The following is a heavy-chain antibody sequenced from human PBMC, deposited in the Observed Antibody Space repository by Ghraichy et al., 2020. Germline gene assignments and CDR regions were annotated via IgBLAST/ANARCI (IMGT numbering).Heavy chain of an antibody. V-gene: IGHV4-59*01. CDR3: ARDSLVPAASDAFDI. CDR2: IYYSGST. J-gene: IGHJ3*02. D-gene: IGHD2-2*01. Sequence: SETLSLTCTVSGGSISSYYWSWIRQPPGKGLEWIGYIYYSGSTNYNPSLKSRVTISVDTSKNQFSLKLSSVTAADTAVYYCARDSLVPAASDAFDIWGQGTMVTVSS. CDR1: GGSISSYY.